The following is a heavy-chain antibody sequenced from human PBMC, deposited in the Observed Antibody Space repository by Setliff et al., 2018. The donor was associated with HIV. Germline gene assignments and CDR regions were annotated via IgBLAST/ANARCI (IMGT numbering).Heavy chain of an antibody. D-gene: IGHD3-22*01. CDR1: EFTFSGHW. J-gene: IGHJ3*02. Sequence: GEPLKISCAASEFTFSGHWMSWVRQAPGKGLEWVANIKQDGSEKNYVDFVKGRFTISRDNAKNSLYLQMNSLRAEDTAVYYCARTYYYDASGYYRPFDIWGQGTMVTVS. CDR2: IKQDGSEK. CDR3: ARTYYYDASGYYRPFDI. V-gene: IGHV3-7*03.